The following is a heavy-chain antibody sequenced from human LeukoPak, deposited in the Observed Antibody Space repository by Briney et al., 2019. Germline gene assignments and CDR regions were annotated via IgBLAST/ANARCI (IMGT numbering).Heavy chain of an antibody. V-gene: IGHV3-21*04. Sequence: TGGSLRLSCAASGFTFSSYSMNWVRQAPGKGLEWVSSISSSSSYIYYADSVKGRFTISRDNAKNSLYLQMNSLRAEDTAVYYCARGSLQFGELYYFDYWGQGTLVTVSS. J-gene: IGHJ4*02. D-gene: IGHD3-10*01. CDR1: GFTFSSYS. CDR3: ARGSLQFGELYYFDY. CDR2: ISSSSSYI.